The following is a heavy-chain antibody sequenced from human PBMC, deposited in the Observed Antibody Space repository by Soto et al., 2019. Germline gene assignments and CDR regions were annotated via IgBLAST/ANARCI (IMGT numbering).Heavy chain of an antibody. V-gene: IGHV3-48*02. CDR1: GFTFSSYS. J-gene: IGHJ4*02. CDR3: AIGSSNWAYYCDV. D-gene: IGHD6-13*01. Sequence: EVHLVESGGGLVQPGGSLRLSCAASGFTFSSYSLNWVRQAPGKGLEWVSYITSSGTTVYYADSVRGRFTISRDTAKNSLYLQMTCLTDDDTVVYYCAIGSSNWAYYCDVWGQGNLVTVSS. CDR2: ITSSGTTV.